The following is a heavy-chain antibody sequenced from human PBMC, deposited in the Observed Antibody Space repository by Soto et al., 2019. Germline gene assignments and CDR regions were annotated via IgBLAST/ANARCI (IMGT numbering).Heavy chain of an antibody. CDR1: DGSISSYY. D-gene: IGHD1-20*01. CDR3: ARRITGDPRFDL. V-gene: IGHV4-59*12. Sequence: QLQLQESGPGLVKPSETLSLTCTVSDGSISSYYWSWIRQPPGKGLEWIGYVYSNGDTSFNPSLTSRVTISVDTSRNRFSLRLNSVTAPYTAVYSCARRITGDPRFDLWGRGTLVTVSS. J-gene: IGHJ2*01. CDR2: VYSNGDT.